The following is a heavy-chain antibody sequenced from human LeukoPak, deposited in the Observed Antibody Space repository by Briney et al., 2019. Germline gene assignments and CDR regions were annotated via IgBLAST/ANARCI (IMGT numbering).Heavy chain of an antibody. D-gene: IGHD2-2*02. CDR1: DGSINTISDY. CDR2: VYYSRSP. J-gene: IGHJ6*03. CDR3: AREREDCSSTSCHIEGPRYYYYYYMDV. V-gene: IGHV4-39*07. Sequence: SGTLSLTCSVSDGSINTISDYWGWLRQPPGKGLEWIGSVYYSRSPYYNAPFKSRVTISIDTSKNQFSLSLSAVTAAETAMYYSAREREDCSSTSCHIEGPRYYYYYYMDVWGKGTTVTVSS.